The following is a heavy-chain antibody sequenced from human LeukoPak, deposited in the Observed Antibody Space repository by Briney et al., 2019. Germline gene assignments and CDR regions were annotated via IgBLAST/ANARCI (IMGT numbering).Heavy chain of an antibody. D-gene: IGHD5-18*01. V-gene: IGHV3-30*04. Sequence: PGGSLRLSCAASGFKFSTYSIHWVRQAPGKGLEWVAFIRYDGSTKYYADSVKGRFTISRDNAKNSLYLQMNSLRAEDTALYYCARERVDTAMVDMDVWGKGTTVTVSS. J-gene: IGHJ6*03. CDR3: ARERVDTAMVDMDV. CDR2: IRYDGSTK. CDR1: GFKFSTYS.